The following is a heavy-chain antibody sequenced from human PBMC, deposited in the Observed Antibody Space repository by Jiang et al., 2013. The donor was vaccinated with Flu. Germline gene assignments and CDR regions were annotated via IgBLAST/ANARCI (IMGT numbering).Heavy chain of an antibody. CDR3: ARDLSWRASSWYSFYYYGMDV. D-gene: IGHD6-13*01. Sequence: VQLVESGGGLVKPGGSLRLSCAASGFTFSSYSMNWVRQAPGKGLEWVSSISSSSSYIYYADSVKGRFTISRDNAKNSLYLQMNSLRAEDTAVYYCARDLSWRASSWYSFYYYGMDVWGQGTTVTVSS. V-gene: IGHV3-21*01. CDR2: ISSSSSYI. J-gene: IGHJ6*02. CDR1: GFTFSSYS.